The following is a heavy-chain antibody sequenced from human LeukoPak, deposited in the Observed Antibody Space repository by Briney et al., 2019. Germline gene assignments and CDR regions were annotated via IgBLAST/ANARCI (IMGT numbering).Heavy chain of an antibody. CDR3: ARDSYSSIADY. V-gene: IGHV3-30*04. J-gene: IGHJ4*02. D-gene: IGHD6-13*01. CDR2: ISYDGSNK. CDR1: GFTFSSYA. Sequence: GGSLRLSCAASGFTFSSYAMHWVRQAPGKGLEWVAVISYDGSNKYYADSVKGRFTISRDNSKNTLYLQMNSLRAEDTAVYYCARDSYSSIADYWGQGTLVIVSS.